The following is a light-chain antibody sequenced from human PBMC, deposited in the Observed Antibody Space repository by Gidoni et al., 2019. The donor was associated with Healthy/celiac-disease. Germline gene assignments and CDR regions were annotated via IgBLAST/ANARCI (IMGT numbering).Light chain of an antibody. CDR2: GAS. J-gene: IGKJ4*01. CDR3: QQYNNWHPIT. Sequence: EIVMTQSPATLSLSPGERATLSCTASQSVSNNLAWYQQKPGQAPRLLIYGASTRATGIPARFSGSGSGTEFTLTISRLQYEDFAVYYCQQYNNWHPITFGGGTKVEIK. CDR1: QSVSNN. V-gene: IGKV3-15*01.